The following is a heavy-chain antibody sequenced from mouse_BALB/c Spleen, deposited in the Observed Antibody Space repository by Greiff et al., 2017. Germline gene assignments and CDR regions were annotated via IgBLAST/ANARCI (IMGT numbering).Heavy chain of an antibody. CDR1: GFTFSSYT. V-gene: IGHV5-6-4*01. D-gene: IGHD2-1*01. J-gene: IGHJ4*01. Sequence: EVMLVESGGGLVKPGGSLKLSCAASGFTFSSYTMSWVRQTPEKRLEWVATISSGGSYTYYPDSVKGRFTISRDNAKNTLYLQMSSLKSEDTAMYYCTREMGNYGYYAMDYWGQGTSVTVSS. CDR3: TREMGNYGYYAMDY. CDR2: ISSGGSYT.